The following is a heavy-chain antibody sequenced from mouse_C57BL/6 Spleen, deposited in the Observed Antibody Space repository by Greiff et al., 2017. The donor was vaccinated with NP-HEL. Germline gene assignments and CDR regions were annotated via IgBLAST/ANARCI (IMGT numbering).Heavy chain of an antibody. J-gene: IGHJ3*01. D-gene: IGHD1-1*01. Sequence: VQLQQSGAELVRPGSSVKLSCKASGYTFTSYWMHWVKQRPIQGLEWIGNIDPSDSETHYNQKFKDKATLTVDKSSSTAYMQLSSLTSEDSAVYYCARSPHYYGSSYDYLFAYWGQGTLVTVSA. CDR3: ARSPHYYGSSYDYLFAY. CDR1: GYTFTSYW. V-gene: IGHV1-52*01. CDR2: IDPSDSET.